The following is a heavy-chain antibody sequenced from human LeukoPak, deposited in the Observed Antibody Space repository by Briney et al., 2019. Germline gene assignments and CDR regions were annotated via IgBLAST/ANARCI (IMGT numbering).Heavy chain of an antibody. D-gene: IGHD6-13*01. J-gene: IGHJ4*02. CDR1: GGSFSGYY. V-gene: IGHV4-34*01. CDR3: ARLYSSSWYWIDY. CDR2: INHSGST. Sequence: MPSETLSLTCAVYGGSFSGYYWSWIRQPPGKGLEWIGEINHSGSTNYNPSLKSRVTISVDTSKNQFSLKLSSVTAADTAVYYRARLYSSSWYWIDYWGQGTLVTVSS.